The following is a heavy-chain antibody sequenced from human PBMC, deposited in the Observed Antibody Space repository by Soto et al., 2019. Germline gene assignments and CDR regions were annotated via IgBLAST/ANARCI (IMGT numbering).Heavy chain of an antibody. CDR2: IYSGGYT. CDR1: GFTVSNNY. CDR3: ATPGGGGGY. J-gene: IGHJ4*02. D-gene: IGHD3-10*01. Sequence: EVQLVESGGGLIQPGGSLRLSCAVSGFTVSNNYMSWVRQAPGKGLEGVSVIYSGGYTAYGDSVKGRFTISRDNSKNTLYLKMKSRGAGPAAGFYWATPGGGGGYWGQGTLVTVSS. V-gene: IGHV3-53*01.